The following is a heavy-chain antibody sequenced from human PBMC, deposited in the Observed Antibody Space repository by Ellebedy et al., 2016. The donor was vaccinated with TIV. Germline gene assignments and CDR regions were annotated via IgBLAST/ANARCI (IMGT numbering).Heavy chain of an antibody. D-gene: IGHD3-10*01. CDR1: GFNFNSYG. Sequence: GESLKISXVASGFNFNSYGMHWVRQAPGKGLEWVAVMWSDGSNRRYVDSVKGRFTMSRDNSKNTLYLQMDSLRIEDTAVYYWVRGGGLIDFDYWGQGTLVTVSS. CDR2: MWSDGSNR. CDR3: VRGGGLIDFDY. V-gene: IGHV3-33*01. J-gene: IGHJ4*02.